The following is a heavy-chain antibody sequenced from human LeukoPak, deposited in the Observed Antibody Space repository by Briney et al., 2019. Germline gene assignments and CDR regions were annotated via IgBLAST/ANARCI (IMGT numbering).Heavy chain of an antibody. CDR1: GFTFSSYG. J-gene: IGHJ4*02. CDR3: AKGPREWSYLQFDY. V-gene: IGHV3-30*18. CDR2: ISYDGSNK. Sequence: GGSLRLSCAASGFTFSSYGMHWVRQAPGKGLEWVAVISYDGSNKYYADSVKGRFTISRDNSKNTLYLQMNSLRAEDTAVYYCAKGPREWSYLQFDYWGQGTLVTVSS. D-gene: IGHD3-3*01.